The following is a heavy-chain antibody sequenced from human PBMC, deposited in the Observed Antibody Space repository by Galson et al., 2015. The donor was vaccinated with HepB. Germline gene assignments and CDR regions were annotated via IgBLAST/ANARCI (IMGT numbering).Heavy chain of an antibody. V-gene: IGHV3-7*05. Sequence: SLRLSCAASGFTFSSYWMSWVRQAPGKGLEWVANIKQDGSEKYYVDSVKGRFTISRDNAKNSLYLQMNSLRAEDTAVYYCARDGEMATPFYYYYYGMDVWGQGTTVTVSS. D-gene: IGHD5-24*01. J-gene: IGHJ6*02. CDR1: GFTFSSYW. CDR3: ARDGEMATPFYYYYYGMDV. CDR2: IKQDGSEK.